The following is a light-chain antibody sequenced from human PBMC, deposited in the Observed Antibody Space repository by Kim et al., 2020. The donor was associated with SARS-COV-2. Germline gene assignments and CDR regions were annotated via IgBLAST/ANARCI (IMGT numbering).Light chain of an antibody. J-gene: IGKJ4*01. Sequence: SPGQGATPPCRASQSVTSSFLAWYQQKPGQAPRLLIYGASSRATGIAARFSGRGSGTDFTLTISRLQPEDFAVYYCQQYGDLPLTFGGGTKVDIK. V-gene: IGKV3-20*01. CDR1: QSVTSSF. CDR2: GAS. CDR3: QQYGDLPLT.